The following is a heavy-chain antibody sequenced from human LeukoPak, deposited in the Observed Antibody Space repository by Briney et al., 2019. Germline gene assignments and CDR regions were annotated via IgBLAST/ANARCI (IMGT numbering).Heavy chain of an antibody. V-gene: IGHV7-4-1*02. Sequence: ASVKVSCKAFGYTFTSNYMHWVRQAPGQGLEWMGWINTNTGNPTYAQGFTGRFVLSLDTSVSTAYLQITGLEAADTAVYYCARPYCRSGNCHTYFEQWGQGTLVTVSS. CDR2: INTNTGNP. CDR3: ARPYCRSGNCHTYFEQ. D-gene: IGHD2-15*01. CDR1: GYTFTSNY. J-gene: IGHJ4*02.